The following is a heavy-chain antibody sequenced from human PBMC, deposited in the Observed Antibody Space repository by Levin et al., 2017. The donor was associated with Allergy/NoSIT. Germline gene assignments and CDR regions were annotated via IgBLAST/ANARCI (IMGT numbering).Heavy chain of an antibody. V-gene: IGHV1-18*01. Sequence: ASVKVSCKASGYTFTSYGISWVRQAPGQGLEWMGWISAYNGNTNYAQKLQGRVTMTTDTSTSTAYMELRSLRSDDTAVYYCARDFSETYWFARNDAFDIWGQGTMVTVSS. CDR1: GYTFTSYG. D-gene: IGHD3-10*01. J-gene: IGHJ3*02. CDR2: ISAYNGNT. CDR3: ARDFSETYWFARNDAFDI.